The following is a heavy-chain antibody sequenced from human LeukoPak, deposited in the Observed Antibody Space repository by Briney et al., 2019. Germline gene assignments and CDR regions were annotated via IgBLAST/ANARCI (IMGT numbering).Heavy chain of an antibody. J-gene: IGHJ6*03. CDR1: GGSISSSGYY. Sequence: SETLSLTCTVSGGSISSSGYYGGWIRQPPGKGLEWIASISYSWTTYYNPSLKSRITISVDTSKNQFSLKLSSVTAADTAVYYCARTDYDILTGYRDPQSYYMDVWGKGTTVTVSS. CDR3: ARTDYDILTGYRDPQSYYMDV. V-gene: IGHV4-39*07. CDR2: ISYSWTT. D-gene: IGHD3-9*01.